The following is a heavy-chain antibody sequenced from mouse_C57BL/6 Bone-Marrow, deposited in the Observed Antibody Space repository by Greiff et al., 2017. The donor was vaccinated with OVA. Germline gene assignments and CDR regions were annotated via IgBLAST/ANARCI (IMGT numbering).Heavy chain of an antibody. J-gene: IGHJ1*03. CDR1: GFTFSDFY. CDR3: ARDYDGYYLGYFDV. Sequence: EVKVVESGGGLVQSGRSLRLSCATSGFTFSDFYMEWVRQAPGKGLEWIAASRNKANDYTTEYSASVKGRFIVSRDTSQSILYLQMNALRAEDTAIYYCARDYDGYYLGYFDVWGTGTTVTVSS. D-gene: IGHD2-3*01. CDR2: SRNKANDYTT. V-gene: IGHV7-1*01.